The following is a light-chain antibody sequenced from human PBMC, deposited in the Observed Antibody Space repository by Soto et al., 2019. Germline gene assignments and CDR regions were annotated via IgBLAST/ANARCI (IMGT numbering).Light chain of an antibody. CDR3: QQYNNWPKWK. CDR1: HSVGTN. CDR2: GAS. V-gene: IGKV3-15*01. Sequence: MTQSPDTLSVSPGDRVTLSCRASHSVGTNLAWYQQKPGQAPRLLIYGASARATDVPVRFSGSGSGTEFTLTISSLQSEDFAIYYCQQYNNWPKWKSGQETKVDIK. J-gene: IGKJ1*01.